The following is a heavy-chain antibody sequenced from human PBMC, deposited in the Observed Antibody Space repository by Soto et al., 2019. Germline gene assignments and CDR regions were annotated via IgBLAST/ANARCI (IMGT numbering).Heavy chain of an antibody. Sequence: ESLKSSGKGSGYSFTSYWISWVRQMPGKGLEWMGRIDPSDSYTNYSPSFQGHVTISADKSISTAYLQWSSLKASDTAMYYCARLYSRSSPYYDGMAVRGQRSTVTVSS. V-gene: IGHV5-10-1*01. CDR2: IDPSDSYT. CDR1: GYSFTSYW. D-gene: IGHD6-13*01. CDR3: ARLYSRSSPYYDGMAV. J-gene: IGHJ6*02.